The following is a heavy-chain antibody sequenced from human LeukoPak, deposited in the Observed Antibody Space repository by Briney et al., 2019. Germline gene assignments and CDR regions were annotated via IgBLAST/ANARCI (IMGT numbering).Heavy chain of an antibody. V-gene: IGHV4-38-2*02. CDR3: ARAGYSYGPYYYYYYMDV. D-gene: IGHD5-18*01. Sequence: PSETLSLTCTVSGYSISSGYYWGWIRQPPGKGLEWIGSIYHSGSTYYNPSLKSRVTISVDTSKNQFSLKLSSVTAADTAVYYCARAGYSYGPYYYYYYMDVWGKGTTVTVSS. J-gene: IGHJ6*03. CDR2: IYHSGST. CDR1: GYSISSGYY.